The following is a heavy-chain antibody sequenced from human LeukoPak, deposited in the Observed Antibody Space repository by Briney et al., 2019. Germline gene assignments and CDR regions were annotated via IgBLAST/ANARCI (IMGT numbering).Heavy chain of an antibody. J-gene: IGHJ4*02. D-gene: IGHD6-25*01. CDR3: AAAFDY. CDR1: GGSISSSSYY. V-gene: IGHV4-39*01. CDR2: TYYGGNT. Sequence: KTSETLSLTCTVSGGSISSSSYYWGWIRQPPGKGLEWIGNTYYGGNTYYNPSLKSRVTIPVDTSKNQFSLELNSVTAADTAVYYCAAAFDYWGQGTLVTVSS.